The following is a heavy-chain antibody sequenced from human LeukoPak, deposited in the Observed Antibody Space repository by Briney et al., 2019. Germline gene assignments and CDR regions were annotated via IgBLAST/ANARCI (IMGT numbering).Heavy chain of an antibody. CDR2: IKNKADGGTT. D-gene: IGHD1-26*01. J-gene: IGHJ4*02. Sequence: GGSLRLSCAASGFTFNNAWMSWVRQAPGKGLEWVGRIKNKADGGTTDYGTHVKGRFTISRDDSKSTLYLQMNSLKIEDTAVYYCTPEGLRRAISSDFGDWGQGTLVTVSS. CDR1: GFTFNNAW. CDR3: TPEGLRRAISSDFGD. V-gene: IGHV3-15*01.